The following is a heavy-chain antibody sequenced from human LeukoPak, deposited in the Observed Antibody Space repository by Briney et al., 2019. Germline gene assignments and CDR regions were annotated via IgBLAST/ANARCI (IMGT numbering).Heavy chain of an antibody. Sequence: SETLSLTCTVSGGSISSYYWSWIRQPPGKGLEWIGSIYYSGSTYYNPSLKSRVTISVDTSKNQFSLKLSSVTAADTAVYYCASPPDYGDGPLDYWGQGTLVTVSS. CDR1: GGSISSYY. D-gene: IGHD4-17*01. J-gene: IGHJ4*02. CDR3: ASPPDYGDGPLDY. CDR2: IYYSGST. V-gene: IGHV4-59*05.